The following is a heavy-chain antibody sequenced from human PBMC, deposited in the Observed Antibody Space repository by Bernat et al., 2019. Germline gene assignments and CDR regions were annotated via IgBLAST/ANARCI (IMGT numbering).Heavy chain of an antibody. CDR3: EKVRMAEYSSSWKAYWDY. Sequence: EVQLVESGGGLVQPGGSLRLSCAASGFTFSNYAMSWVRQAPGKGLEWVSTISGRGDSTYYADSVKGRFTISRDNSKNTLYLQMNSLRAEDTAAYYCEKVRMAEYSSSWKAYWDYWGQGTLVTVSS. CDR1: GFTFSNYA. V-gene: IGHV3-23*04. J-gene: IGHJ4*02. CDR2: ISGRGDST. D-gene: IGHD6-13*01.